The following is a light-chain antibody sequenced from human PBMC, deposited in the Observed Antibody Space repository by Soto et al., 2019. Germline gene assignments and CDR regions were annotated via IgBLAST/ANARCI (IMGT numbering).Light chain of an antibody. CDR1: QNIVDY. CDR3: QQTFSTHIT. Sequence: DIQMTQSPSSLSASAGDTVTITCRASQNIVDYVSWYQQRPGKAPRLLLYSSSILHKGVSSRFSGDGSGTVFTLTITGLQPEDFATYYCQQTFSTHITFGGGTTVEVK. CDR2: SSS. J-gene: IGKJ4*01. V-gene: IGKV1-39*01.